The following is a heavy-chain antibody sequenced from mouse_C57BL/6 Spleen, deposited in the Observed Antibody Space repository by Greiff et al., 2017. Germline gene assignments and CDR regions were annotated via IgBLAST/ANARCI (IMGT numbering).Heavy chain of an antibody. Sequence: EVKLMESGPGLVKPSQSLSLTCSVTGYSITSGYYWNWIRQFPGNKLEWMGYISYDGSNNYNPSLKNRISITRDTSKNQFFLKLNSVTTEDTATYYCARRNLLFDYWGQGTTLTVSS. CDR3: ARRNLLFDY. V-gene: IGHV3-6*01. CDR2: ISYDGSN. CDR1: GYSITSGYY. D-gene: IGHD6-1*01. J-gene: IGHJ2*01.